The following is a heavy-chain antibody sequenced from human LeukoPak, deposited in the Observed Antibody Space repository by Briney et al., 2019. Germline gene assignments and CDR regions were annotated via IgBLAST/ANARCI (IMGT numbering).Heavy chain of an antibody. J-gene: IGHJ4*02. D-gene: IGHD3-10*01. Sequence: PSETLSLTCTVSGGSISSYYWSWIRPPPGKGMEWIGYVYYSGSTNYNPSLKSRVPISVDTSKNQFSLKLSSVTAADTAVYYCTRAPLWFGELSFDYWGKGTLVTVSS. CDR3: TRAPLWFGELSFDY. CDR2: VYYSGST. V-gene: IGHV4-59*01. CDR1: GGSISSYY.